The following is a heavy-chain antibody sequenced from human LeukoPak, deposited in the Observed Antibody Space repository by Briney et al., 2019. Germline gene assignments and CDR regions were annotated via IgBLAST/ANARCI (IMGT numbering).Heavy chain of an antibody. J-gene: IGHJ4*02. Sequence: GGSLRLSCAASGFTFSSYAMSWVRQAPGKGLEWVSAISGSGGSTYYADSVKGRFTISRDNSKNTLYLQMNSLRAEDTAVYYCAKIGCGGDCYTLADYWGQGTLVTVSS. D-gene: IGHD2-21*02. CDR1: GFTFSSYA. CDR3: AKIGCGGDCYTLADY. CDR2: ISGSGGST. V-gene: IGHV3-23*01.